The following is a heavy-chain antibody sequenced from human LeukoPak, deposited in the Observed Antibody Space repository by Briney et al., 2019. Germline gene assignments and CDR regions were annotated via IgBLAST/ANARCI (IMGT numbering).Heavy chain of an antibody. J-gene: IGHJ6*03. Sequence: GSSVKVSCKASGGTFSSYAISWVRQAPGQGLEWMGGITPIFGTANYAQKFQGRVTITTDESTSTAYMELSSLRSEDTAVYYCARVVRNYSGSYNYYYYYMDVWGKGTTVTVSS. CDR1: GGTFSSYA. V-gene: IGHV1-69*05. CDR2: ITPIFGTA. CDR3: ARVVRNYSGSYNYYYYYMDV. D-gene: IGHD1-26*01.